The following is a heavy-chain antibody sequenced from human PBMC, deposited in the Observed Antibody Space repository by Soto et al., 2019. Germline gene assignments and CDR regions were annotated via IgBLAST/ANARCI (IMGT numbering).Heavy chain of an antibody. CDR3: AKEGALGLYYFDY. Sequence: GGSLRLSCAASGFTFSSYVMSWVRQAPGKGLEWVSTISAGGSSTYYADSVKGRFTISRDNSKNTLYLQMNSLRPEDTAVYCCAKEGALGLYYFDYWGQGTLVTVSS. CDR1: GFTFSSYV. V-gene: IGHV3-23*01. CDR2: ISAGGSST. D-gene: IGHD3-10*01. J-gene: IGHJ4*02.